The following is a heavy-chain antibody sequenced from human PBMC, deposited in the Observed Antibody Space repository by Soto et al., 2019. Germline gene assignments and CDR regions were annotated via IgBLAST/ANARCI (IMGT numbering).Heavy chain of an antibody. Sequence: KVACKASVGTFCTYTLSWVRQATGQGLVWMGRIIPIFGTPYYAQKFQGRVTITADKSTSTVYMELSSLRSDDTAVYFCARGLECRGYCLDKPTWFAPWGQGTLVTVSS. CDR1: VGTFCTYT. D-gene: IGHD2-15*01. V-gene: IGHV1-69*06. CDR2: IIPIFGTP. CDR3: ARGLECRGYCLDKPTWFAP. J-gene: IGHJ5*02.